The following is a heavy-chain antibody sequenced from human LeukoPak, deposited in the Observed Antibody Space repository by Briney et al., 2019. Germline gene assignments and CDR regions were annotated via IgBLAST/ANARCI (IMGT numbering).Heavy chain of an antibody. Sequence: ASVKVSCKASGYTFTGYYMHWVRQAPGQGLVWMGWINPNSGGTDYAQKFQGRVTMTRDTSISTAYMELSRLTSDDTAVYYCARGGLVIAAAANNWFDPWGQGTLVTVSS. V-gene: IGHV1-2*02. CDR3: ARGGLVIAAAANNWFDP. CDR1: GYTFTGYY. D-gene: IGHD6-13*01. J-gene: IGHJ5*02. CDR2: INPNSGGT.